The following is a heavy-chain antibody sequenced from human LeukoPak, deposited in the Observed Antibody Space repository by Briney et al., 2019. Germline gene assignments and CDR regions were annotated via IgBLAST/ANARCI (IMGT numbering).Heavy chain of an antibody. CDR2: IGSAGYT. CDR1: GFTFSSYW. Sequence: GGSLRLSCAASGFTFSSYWMSWVRQTTGKGLEWVSAIGSAGYTYYADSVRGRFTITRDNAKQSLYLQMNSLRVEDTAVYHCVRQPDSARYGFDYWGRGTQVTVSS. V-gene: IGHV3-13*01. CDR3: VRQPDSARYGFDY. J-gene: IGHJ4*02. D-gene: IGHD1-14*01.